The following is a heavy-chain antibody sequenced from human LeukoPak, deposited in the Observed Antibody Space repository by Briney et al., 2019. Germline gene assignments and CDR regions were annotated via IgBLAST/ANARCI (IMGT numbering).Heavy chain of an antibody. CDR1: GFTFSSYG. V-gene: IGHV3-30*18. CDR2: ISYEGSNK. J-gene: IGHJ6*02. D-gene: IGHD3-3*01. Sequence: GGSLRLSCAASGFTFSSYGMHWVRQAPGKGLEWVAVISYEGSNKYYADSVKGRFTISRDNSKNTLYLQMNSLRAEDTAVYYCAKGVPEYDFWSGYYPGQYGMDVWGQGTTVTVSS. CDR3: AKGVPEYDFWSGYYPGQYGMDV.